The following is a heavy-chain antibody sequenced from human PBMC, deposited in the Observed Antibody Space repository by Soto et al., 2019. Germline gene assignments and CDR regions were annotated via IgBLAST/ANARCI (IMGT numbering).Heavy chain of an antibody. Sequence: QVQLVQSGAEVKKPGASVMVSCKASGYTFTGYGIRWVRQAPGQGLEWMGWITVYNGITDYAKNFQGRLTMTTDTSTSTAYMELRSLRPDDTAVYYCARGLAATDIWGQGTLVTVSS. CDR1: GYTFTGYG. D-gene: IGHD2-15*01. CDR2: ITVYNGIT. J-gene: IGHJ4*02. CDR3: ARGLAATDI. V-gene: IGHV1-18*01.